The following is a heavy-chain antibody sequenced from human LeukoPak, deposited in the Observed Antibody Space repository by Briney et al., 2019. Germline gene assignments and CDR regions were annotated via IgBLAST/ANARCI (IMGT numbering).Heavy chain of an antibody. Sequence: GGSLRLSCAASGFTFRSNWMHWVRQVPGKGPVWVSRINTDGRSTGYADSVKGRFTISRDNAENTLYLQMNSLRAEDTAIYYCARGKGGSGHSIDYWGQGTLVTVSS. J-gene: IGHJ4*02. D-gene: IGHD3-3*01. CDR1: GFTFRSNW. V-gene: IGHV3-74*01. CDR2: INTDGRST. CDR3: ARGKGGSGHSIDY.